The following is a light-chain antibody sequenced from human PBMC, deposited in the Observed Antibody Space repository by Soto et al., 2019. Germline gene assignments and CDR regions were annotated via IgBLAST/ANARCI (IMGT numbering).Light chain of an antibody. CDR2: GAC. V-gene: IGKV3-20*01. Sequence: GQSVSSSYLAWYQQKSGQTPRLLIYGACSRAIGVQDRFRGSGCGSDLTLSICRLEPADFAVYYCQKYGSSRIAFGKGTRLEIK. CDR1: QSVSSSY. J-gene: IGKJ5*01. CDR3: QKYGSSRIA.